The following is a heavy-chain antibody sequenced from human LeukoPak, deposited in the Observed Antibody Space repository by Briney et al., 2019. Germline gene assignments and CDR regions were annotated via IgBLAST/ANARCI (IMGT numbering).Heavy chain of an antibody. J-gene: IGHJ4*02. CDR1: GYTLTELS. V-gene: IGHV1-24*01. CDR3: ATARITMIVDGYYFDY. Sequence: ASVKVSCKVSGYTLTELSMHWVRQAPGNGLEWMGGFDPEDGETIYAQKFQGRVTMTEDTSTDTAYMELSSLRSEDTAVYYCATARITMIVDGYYFDYWGQGTLVTVSS. CDR2: FDPEDGET. D-gene: IGHD3-22*01.